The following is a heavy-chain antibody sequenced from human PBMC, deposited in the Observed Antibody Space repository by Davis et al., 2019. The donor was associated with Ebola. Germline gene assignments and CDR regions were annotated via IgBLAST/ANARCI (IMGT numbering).Heavy chain of an antibody. CDR3: VRDPALVVTGGGWFFGL. Sequence: GGSLRLSCEASGFTFSSYTMNWVRQVPGKGLEWVSSISSGNYIYYVDSVEGRFSVSRDNAKNSLYLQMNGLRAEDTAVYYCVRDPALVVTGGGWFFGLWGRGTLVTVSS. V-gene: IGHV3-21*01. CDR1: GFTFSSYT. J-gene: IGHJ2*01. CDR2: ISSGNYI. D-gene: IGHD2-21*02.